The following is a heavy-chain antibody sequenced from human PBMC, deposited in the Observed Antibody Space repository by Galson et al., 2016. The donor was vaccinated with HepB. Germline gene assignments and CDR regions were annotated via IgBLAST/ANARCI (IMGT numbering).Heavy chain of an antibody. J-gene: IGHJ4*02. CDR1: GFIVSNDY. V-gene: IGHV3-53*01. D-gene: IGHD1-26*01. CDR2: SYGDGST. Sequence: SLRLSCAASGFIVSNDYMNWVRQAPGKGLEWLSVSYGDGSTYYAESVRGRFTISRDNSKNTLYLQMNSLRAEDTAVYLCTKDVGPIFYDYWGQGTLVTVSS. CDR3: TKDVGPIFYDY.